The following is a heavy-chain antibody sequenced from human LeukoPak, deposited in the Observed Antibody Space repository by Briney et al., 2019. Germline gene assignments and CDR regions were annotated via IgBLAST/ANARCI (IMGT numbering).Heavy chain of an antibody. CDR2: IIPILGIA. D-gene: IGHD4-17*01. CDR3: ARDADYGDYADY. J-gene: IGHJ4*02. V-gene: IGHV1-69*04. Sequence: EASVKVSCKASGGTFSSYTISWVRQAPGQGLEWMGRIIPILGIANYAQKFQGRVTITADKSTSTAYMELSSLRSEDTAVYYCARDADYGDYADYWGQGTLVTVSS. CDR1: GGTFSSYT.